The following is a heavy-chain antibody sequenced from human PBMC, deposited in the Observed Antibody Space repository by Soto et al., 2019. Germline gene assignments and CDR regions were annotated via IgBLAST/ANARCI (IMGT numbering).Heavy chain of an antibody. CDR2: IKSKTDGGTT. J-gene: IGHJ6*02. V-gene: IGHV3-15*07. Sequence: SLRLSCAASGFTFSNAWMNWFRQAPGKGLEWVGRIKSKTDGGTTDYAAPVKGRFTISRDDSKNTLYLQMNSLKAEDTAVYYCTTLVHYYDTSPLDVWGQGTTVTVSS. CDR1: GFTFSNAW. CDR3: TTLVHYYDTSPLDV. D-gene: IGHD3-22*01.